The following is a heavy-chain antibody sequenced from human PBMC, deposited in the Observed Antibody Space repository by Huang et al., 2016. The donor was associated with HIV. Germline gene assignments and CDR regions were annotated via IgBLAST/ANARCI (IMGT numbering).Heavy chain of an antibody. Sequence: EVQMVESGGGLVQPGGSLRLSCLVSGFNLNEFAMDWVRQPPGKGMEWGSGMSGNSGSINYADTRKGRFNVARDNAKNALYLQKNSLRVDDTAFYSCVRVRPGANSDDFDAWGQGALVAVSS. J-gene: IGHJ4*02. D-gene: IGHD1-26*01. V-gene: IGHV3-9*01. CDR3: VRVRPGANSDDFDA. CDR1: GFNLNEFA. CDR2: MSGNSGSI.